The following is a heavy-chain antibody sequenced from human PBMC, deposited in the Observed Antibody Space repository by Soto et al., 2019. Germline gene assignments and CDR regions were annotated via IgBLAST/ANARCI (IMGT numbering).Heavy chain of an antibody. V-gene: IGHV3-7*03. CDR2: IQLDGSQI. Sequence: EVQLVESGGGLVQPGGSLRLSCAASGFSFSSNWMSWVRQAHGKGPEWVASIQLDGSQIYYVDSVKGRFTVSRDNTNNPLYLQRHSLRGENTAIYYCARAHIWGHGTLVTVSS. J-gene: IGHJ4*01. CDR3: ARAHI. CDR1: GFSFSSNW.